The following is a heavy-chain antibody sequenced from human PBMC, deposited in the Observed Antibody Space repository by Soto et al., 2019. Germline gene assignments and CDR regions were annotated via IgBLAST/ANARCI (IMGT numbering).Heavy chain of an antibody. V-gene: IGHV4-30-4*01. Sequence: QVQLQESGPGLVKPSQTLSLTCTVSGGSISSGDYYWSWIRQPPGKGLEWIGYIYYRGSTYYNPALKRRVTISADTSKYQFTLKLSSVTAADTAVYYCATTSYGYTFYAYWGQGTLVTVSS. CDR3: ATTSYGYTFYAY. J-gene: IGHJ4*02. D-gene: IGHD5-18*01. CDR1: GGSISSGDYY. CDR2: IYYRGST.